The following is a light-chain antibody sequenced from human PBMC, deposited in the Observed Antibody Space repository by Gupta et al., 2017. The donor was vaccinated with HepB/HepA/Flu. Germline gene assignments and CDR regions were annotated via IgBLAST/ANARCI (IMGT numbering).Light chain of an antibody. J-gene: IGKJ1*01. CDR2: CAS. V-gene: IGKV3-20*01. CDR1: PTISSTY. CDR3: QHYCSSSWT. Sequence: PRSLSLYPVERAILSCMTSPTISSTYLAWYQQKPGQAPRLLIYCASNRATGIPERFSGSGSGTDFTLTISRLEPEDFAVYYCQHYCSSSWTFGQGTEVEIK.